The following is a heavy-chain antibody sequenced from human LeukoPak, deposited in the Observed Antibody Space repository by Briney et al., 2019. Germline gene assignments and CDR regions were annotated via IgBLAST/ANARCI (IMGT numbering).Heavy chain of an antibody. D-gene: IGHD1-26*01. Sequence: ASVKVSCKVSGYTLTELSMHWVRQATGQGLEWMGWMNPNSGNTGYAQKFQGRVTITRNTSISTAYMELSSLRSEDTAVYYCARGAQMGWFDPWGQGTLVTVSS. CDR3: ARGAQMGWFDP. J-gene: IGHJ5*02. V-gene: IGHV1-8*03. CDR2: MNPNSGNT. CDR1: GYTLTELS.